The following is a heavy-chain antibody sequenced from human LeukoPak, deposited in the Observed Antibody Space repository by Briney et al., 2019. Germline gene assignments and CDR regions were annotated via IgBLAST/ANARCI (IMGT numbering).Heavy chain of an antibody. D-gene: IGHD6-19*01. J-gene: IGHJ5*02. V-gene: IGHV4-4*07. CDR2: IYTSGST. CDR3: ARAGYSSGWYAFDP. Sequence: SSETLSLTCTVSGGSISSYYWSWIRQPAGKALEWLGRIYTSGSTNYNPSLKSRVTMSVDTSKNQFSLKLSSVTAADTAVYYCARAGYSSGWYAFDPWGQGTLVTVSS. CDR1: GGSISSYY.